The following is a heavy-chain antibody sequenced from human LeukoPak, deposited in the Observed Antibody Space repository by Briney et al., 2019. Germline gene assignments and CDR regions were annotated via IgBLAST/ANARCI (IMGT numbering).Heavy chain of an antibody. J-gene: IGHJ3*02. D-gene: IGHD3-22*01. CDR1: GFTFSSYA. Sequence: GESLRLSCAASGFTFSSYAMHGVRQAPGKGLEGVAVISYDGSNKYYEDSVKGRFTISRDNSKNTLYLQMNSLRAEDTAVYYCARERGLAYYYDSSGYYGAHDAFDIWGQGTMVTVSS. V-gene: IGHV3-30-3*01. CDR3: ARERGLAYYYDSSGYYGAHDAFDI. CDR2: ISYDGSNK.